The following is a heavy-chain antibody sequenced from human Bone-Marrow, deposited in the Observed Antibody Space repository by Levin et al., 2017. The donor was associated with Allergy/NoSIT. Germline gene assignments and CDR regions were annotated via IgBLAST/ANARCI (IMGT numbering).Heavy chain of an antibody. CDR3: ATASTMIGAFDI. J-gene: IGHJ3*02. CDR1: GGSISSASYF. D-gene: IGHD2-2*01. Sequence: LRLSCTVSGGSISSASYFWSWIRQPAGKGLEWIGRIYSTGSTNYSPSLKSRVTISVDTSKRQFFLKLSSVTAADTAVYYCATASTMIGAFDIWGQGSMVTVSS. CDR2: IYSTGST. V-gene: IGHV4-61*02.